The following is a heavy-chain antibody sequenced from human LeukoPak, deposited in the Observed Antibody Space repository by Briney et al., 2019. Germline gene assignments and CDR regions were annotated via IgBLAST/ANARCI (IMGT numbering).Heavy chain of an antibody. CDR2: INHSGST. V-gene: IGHV4-34*01. D-gene: IGHD3-10*01. Sequence: SETLSLTCAVYGGSFSGYYWSWIRQPPGKGLEWIGEINHSGSTNYNPSLKSRVTISIDTSKNQFSLEVSSVTAADTAVYYCAGYYYGSGSYHNHPNFDYWGQGTLVTVSS. CDR3: AGYYYGSGSYHNHPNFDY. J-gene: IGHJ4*02. CDR1: GGSFSGYY.